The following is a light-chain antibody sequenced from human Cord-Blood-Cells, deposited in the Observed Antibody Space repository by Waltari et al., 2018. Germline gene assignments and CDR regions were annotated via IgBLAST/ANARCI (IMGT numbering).Light chain of an antibody. CDR2: DVS. Sequence: SALTQHASVSGSPGQSITISCTGASSAGAGYNSVPWYQQHPGKAPKLMIYDVSNRPAGVSNRFSGSKSGNTASLTISGLQAEDEDDYYCSSYTSSSTLVFGGGTKLTVL. V-gene: IGLV2-14*01. J-gene: IGLJ3*02. CDR3: SSYTSSSTLV. CDR1: SSAGAGYNS.